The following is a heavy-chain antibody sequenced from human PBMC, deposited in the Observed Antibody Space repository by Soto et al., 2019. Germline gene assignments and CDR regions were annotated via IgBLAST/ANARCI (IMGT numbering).Heavy chain of an antibody. Sequence: LRLSFAASGFTFSSYSMNWVRQAPGKGLEWVSSISSSSSYIYYADSVKGRFTISRDNAKNSLYLQMNSLRAEDTAVYYCARVPRGISGSLDYWGQGTLVTVSS. V-gene: IGHV3-21*01. CDR3: ARVPRGISGSLDY. D-gene: IGHD3-22*01. CDR2: ISSSSSYI. CDR1: GFTFSSYS. J-gene: IGHJ4*02.